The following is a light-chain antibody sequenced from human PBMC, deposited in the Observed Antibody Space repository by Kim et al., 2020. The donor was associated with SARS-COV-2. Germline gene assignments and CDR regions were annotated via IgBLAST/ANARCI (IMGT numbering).Light chain of an antibody. CDR3: QQTHSTPPTT. CDR2: AAS. Sequence: DIQMTQSPSSLSASVGDRVTITCRASQSISNYLNWYQQKPGRAPKLLIYAASSLQSGVPSRFSGSGSGTDFTLTINTLQPEDFATYYCQQTHSTPPTTFGHGTRLEIK. J-gene: IGKJ5*01. V-gene: IGKV1-39*01. CDR1: QSISNY.